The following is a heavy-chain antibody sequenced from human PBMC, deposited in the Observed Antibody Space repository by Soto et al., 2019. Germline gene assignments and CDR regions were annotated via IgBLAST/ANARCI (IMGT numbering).Heavy chain of an antibody. V-gene: IGHV1-18*01. J-gene: IGHJ4*02. D-gene: IGHD1-26*01. CDR2: ISAYNGNT. Sequence: ASVKVSCKASGYTFTSYGISWVRQAPGQGLEWMGWISAYNGNTNYAQKLQGRVTMTTDTSTSTAYMELRSLRSDDTAVYYCARAHPQTSIVGASVGYWGQGTLVTVSS. CDR3: ARAHPQTSIVGASVGY. CDR1: GYTFTSYG.